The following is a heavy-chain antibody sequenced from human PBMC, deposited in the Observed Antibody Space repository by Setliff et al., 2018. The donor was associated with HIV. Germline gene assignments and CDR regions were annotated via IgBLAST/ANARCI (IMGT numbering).Heavy chain of an antibody. CDR2: LYHSGST. CDR1: GGSISSNNYY. J-gene: IGHJ4*02. Sequence: SETLSLTCTVSGGSISSNNYYWGWIRQSPGKGLEWIGSLYHSGSTYYSPSLKSRVTISTDTSRNQFSLHLSSVTAADTAIYYCARLNWGSAVEYWGQGTLVTVSS. V-gene: IGHV4-39*01. D-gene: IGHD7-27*01. CDR3: ARLNWGSAVEY.